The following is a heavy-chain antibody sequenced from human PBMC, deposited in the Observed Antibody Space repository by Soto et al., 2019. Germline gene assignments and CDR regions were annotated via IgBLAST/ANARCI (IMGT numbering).Heavy chain of an antibody. CDR1: RYTFTSYA. D-gene: IGHD6-19*01. J-gene: IGHJ3*02. CDR2: ISAYNGNT. V-gene: IGHV1-18*01. CDR3: ATTEDPVAHDAFAI. Sequence: APAEVSSKDSRYTFTSYAISWARHAPGQGLEWMGWISAYNGNTNYAQKLQGRVTMTTDTSTSTAYMELRSLRSDDTAVYYCATTEDPVAHDAFAIWGQGTMVPVSS.